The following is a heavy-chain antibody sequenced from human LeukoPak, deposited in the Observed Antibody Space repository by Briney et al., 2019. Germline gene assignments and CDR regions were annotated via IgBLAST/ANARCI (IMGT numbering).Heavy chain of an antibody. CDR2: IYYSTST. Sequence: PSETLSLTCTVSGGSISSYYWSWIRPPPGKGLEWIGYIYYSTSTNYNPSLRSRVTISVDTSKNQFSLKLSSVTAADTAVYYCARDHSSGWWYFDLWGRGTLVTVSS. J-gene: IGHJ2*01. CDR3: ARDHSSGWWYFDL. V-gene: IGHV4-59*01. D-gene: IGHD6-19*01. CDR1: GGSISSYY.